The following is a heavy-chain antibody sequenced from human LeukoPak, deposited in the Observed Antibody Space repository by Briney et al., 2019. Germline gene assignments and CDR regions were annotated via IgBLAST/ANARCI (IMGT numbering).Heavy chain of an antibody. D-gene: IGHD3-22*01. V-gene: IGHV3-20*04. CDR1: GFTFNDYG. Sequence: GGSLRLSCAASGFTFNDYGMSWVRQGPGKGLEWVSGINWNGGTTGYADSVRGRFTISRDNAKNSLYLQMNSLRAKDTALYYCARDKHYYDSSNYVWGQGTLVTVSS. CDR3: ARDKHYYDSSNYV. CDR2: INWNGGTT. J-gene: IGHJ4*02.